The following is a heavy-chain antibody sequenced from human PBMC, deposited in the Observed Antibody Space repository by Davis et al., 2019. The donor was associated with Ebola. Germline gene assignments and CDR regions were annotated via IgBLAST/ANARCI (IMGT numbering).Heavy chain of an antibody. D-gene: IGHD3-3*01. CDR3: ASLGITIFGVVIIGAFDY. CDR1: GGSISSSSYY. V-gene: IGHV4-39*01. CDR2: IYYSGST. Sequence: SETLSLTCTVSGGSISSSSYYWGWIRQPPGKGLEWIGSIYYSGSTYYNPSLKSRVTISVDTSKNQFSLKLSSVTAADTAVYYCASLGITIFGVVIIGAFDYWGQGTLVTVSS. J-gene: IGHJ4*02.